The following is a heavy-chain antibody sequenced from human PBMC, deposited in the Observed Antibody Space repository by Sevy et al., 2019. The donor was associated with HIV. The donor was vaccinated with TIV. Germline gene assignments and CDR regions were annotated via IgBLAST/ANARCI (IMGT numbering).Heavy chain of an antibody. CDR1: GFTFSSYS. Sequence: GGSLRLSCAASGFTFSSYSMNWVRQAPGKGLEWVSSISSSSSYIYYADSVKGRFTISRDNAKNSLYLQMNSLRAEDTAVYYGARVGGGYSSSWYTYYYYYYGMDVWGQGTTITVSS. CDR2: ISSSSSYI. D-gene: IGHD6-13*01. V-gene: IGHV3-21*01. CDR3: ARVGGGYSSSWYTYYYYYYGMDV. J-gene: IGHJ6*02.